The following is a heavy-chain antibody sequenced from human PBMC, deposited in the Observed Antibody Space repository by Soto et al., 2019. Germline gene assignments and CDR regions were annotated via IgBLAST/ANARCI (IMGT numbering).Heavy chain of an antibody. V-gene: IGHV4-34*01. D-gene: IGHD4-17*01. CDR1: GGSFSGYY. J-gene: IGHJ6*02. CDR3: ARSRIRDYGDYVTRRWHQYGMDV. Sequence: SETLSLTCAVYGGSFSGYYWSWIRQPPGKGLEWIGEINHSGSTNYNPSLKSRVTISVDTSKNQFSLKLSSVTAADTAVYYCARSRIRDYGDYVTRRWHQYGMDVWGQGTTVTVSS. CDR2: INHSGST.